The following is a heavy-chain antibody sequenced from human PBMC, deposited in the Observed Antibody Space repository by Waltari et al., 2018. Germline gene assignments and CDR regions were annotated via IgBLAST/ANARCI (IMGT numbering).Heavy chain of an antibody. CDR3: ARHGRGYSGWFDP. CDR1: GGSFSGYY. CDR2: INHSGST. J-gene: IGHJ5*02. D-gene: IGHD5-12*01. Sequence: QVQLQQWGAGLLKPSETLSLTCAVYGGSFSGYYWSWIRQPPGKGLEWIGEINHSGSTNYNPSLKSRVTISVATSKNQFSLKLSSVTAADTAVYYCARHGRGYSGWFDPWGQGTLVTVSS. V-gene: IGHV4-34*01.